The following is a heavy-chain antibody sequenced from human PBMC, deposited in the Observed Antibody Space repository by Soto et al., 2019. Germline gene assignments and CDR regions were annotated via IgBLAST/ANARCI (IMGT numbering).Heavy chain of an antibody. CDR2: IWYDGSNK. CDR3: ARDRNRVELLWFGTSYGMDV. D-gene: IGHD3-10*01. J-gene: IGHJ6*02. V-gene: IGHV3-33*01. Sequence: QVQLVESGGGVVQPGRSLRLSCAASGFTFSSYGMQWVRQAPGKGLEWVAVIWYDGSNKYYADSVKGRFTISRDNSKNTLYLQMNSLRAEDTAVYYCARDRNRVELLWFGTSYGMDVWGQGTTVTVSS. CDR1: GFTFSSYG.